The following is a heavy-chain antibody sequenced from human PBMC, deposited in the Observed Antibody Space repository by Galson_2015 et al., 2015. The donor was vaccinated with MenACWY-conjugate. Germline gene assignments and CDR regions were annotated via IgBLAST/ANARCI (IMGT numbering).Heavy chain of an antibody. V-gene: IGHV3-30*10. Sequence: SLRLSCAASGFRFSSYTFYWVRQSPGKGLEWVAVVSYDASSRYYRDSVQGRFTISRDNSKNTVPLEMSSLGPEDSAVYYCVRAEGWLRSAFDLRGQGTMVTVSS. CDR1: GFRFSSYT. D-gene: IGHD6-19*01. J-gene: IGHJ3*01. CDR2: VSYDASSR. CDR3: VRAEGWLRSAFDL.